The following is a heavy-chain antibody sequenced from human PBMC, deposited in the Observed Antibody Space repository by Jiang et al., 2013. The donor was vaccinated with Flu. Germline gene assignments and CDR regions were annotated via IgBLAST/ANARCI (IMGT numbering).Heavy chain of an antibody. D-gene: IGHD1-26*01. CDR1: GFTVSSNY. V-gene: IGHV3-66*02. CDR3: ARVGLGVGARYWYFDL. CDR2: IYSGGST. J-gene: IGHJ2*01. Sequence: VQLLESGGGLVQPGGSLRLSCAASGFTVSSNYMSWVRQAPGKGLEWVSVIYSGGSTYYADSVKGRFTISRDNSKNTLYLQMNSLRAEDTAVYYCARVGLGVGARYWYFDLWGLAPWSLSPQ.